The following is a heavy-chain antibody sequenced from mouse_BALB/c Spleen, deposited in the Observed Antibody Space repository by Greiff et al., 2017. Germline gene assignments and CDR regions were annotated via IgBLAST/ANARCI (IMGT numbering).Heavy chain of an antibody. Sequence: EVQVVESGGGLVQPGGSRKLSCAASGFTFSSFGMHWVRQAPEKGLEWVAYISSGSSTIYYADTVKGRFTISRDNPKNTLFLQMTSLRSEDTAMYYCARGELLRGDYWGQGTSVTVSS. CDR2: ISSGSSTI. D-gene: IGHD1-1*01. V-gene: IGHV5-17*02. CDR3: ARGELLRGDY. CDR1: GFTFSSFG. J-gene: IGHJ4*01.